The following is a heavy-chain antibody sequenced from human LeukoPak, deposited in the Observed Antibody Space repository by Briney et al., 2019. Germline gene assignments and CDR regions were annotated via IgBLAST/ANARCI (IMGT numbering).Heavy chain of an antibody. CDR3: ATWGVRGLHDI. CDR2: LDPEDGEI. V-gene: IGHV1-69-2*01. J-gene: IGHJ3*02. D-gene: IGHD3-16*01. Sequence: ASVKVSCKASGYAFSDYYIHWVQQAPGKAPQWMGRLDPEDGEIIVAEKFQGRFTMTADTSTDTAYLELSSLISDDTAMYYCATWGVRGLHDIWGRGTMVLVSS. CDR1: GYAFSDYY.